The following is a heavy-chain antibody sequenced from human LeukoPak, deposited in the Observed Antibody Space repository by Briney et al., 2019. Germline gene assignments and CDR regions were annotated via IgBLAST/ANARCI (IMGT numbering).Heavy chain of an antibody. D-gene: IGHD6-19*01. CDR3: AKAVWSSGWEYYFDY. Sequence: GGSLRLSCVGSGFTFRSHAMSWVRQAPEKGLEFVSGIYENGGTAYYADSVKGRFSISRDNSKNTLYLQMDSLRAEDTAVYYCAKAVWSSGWEYYFDYWGQGTLVTVSS. CDR1: GFTFRSHA. CDR2: IYENGGTA. J-gene: IGHJ4*02. V-gene: IGHV3-23*01.